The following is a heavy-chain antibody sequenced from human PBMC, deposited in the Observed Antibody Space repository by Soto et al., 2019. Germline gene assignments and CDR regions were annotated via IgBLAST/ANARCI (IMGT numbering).Heavy chain of an antibody. CDR1: GGSISSNY. Sequence: KASETLSLTCTVSGGSISSNYWTWIRQPPGKGLEWIGYVYNSGSTNYNPSLKSRVTISEDTSKSQFSLKVNSMTAADTAVYYCAGYRREAVAGYTLDNWGQGILVTVSS. D-gene: IGHD6-13*01. V-gene: IGHV4-59*01. J-gene: IGHJ4*02. CDR3: AGYRREAVAGYTLDN. CDR2: VYNSGST.